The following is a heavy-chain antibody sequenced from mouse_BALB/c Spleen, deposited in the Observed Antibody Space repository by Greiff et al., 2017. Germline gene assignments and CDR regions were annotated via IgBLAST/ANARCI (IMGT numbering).Heavy chain of an antibody. CDR2: ISTYYGDA. Sequence: QVQLKQSGAELVRPGVSVKISCKGSGYTFTDYAMHWVKQSHAKSLEWIGVISTYYGDASYNQKFKGKATMTVDKSSSTAYMELARLTSEDSAIYYCARFYDGYYEYFDVWGAGTTVTVSS. J-gene: IGHJ1*01. CDR3: ARFYDGYYEYFDV. CDR1: GYTFTDYA. D-gene: IGHD2-3*01. V-gene: IGHV1S137*01.